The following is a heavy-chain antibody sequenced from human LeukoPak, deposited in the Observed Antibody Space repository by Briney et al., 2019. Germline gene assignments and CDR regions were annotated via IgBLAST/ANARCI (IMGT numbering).Heavy chain of an antibody. CDR3: ARTDGDLDY. Sequence: SVKVSCKASGGTFSSYANSWVRQAPGQGLEWMGRIIPILGIANYAQKFQGRVTMTRTTSISTAYMELSSLTSEDTAVYYCARTDGDLDYWGQGSLVTVSS. D-gene: IGHD4-17*01. CDR1: GGTFSSYA. J-gene: IGHJ4*02. V-gene: IGHV1-69*04. CDR2: IIPILGIA.